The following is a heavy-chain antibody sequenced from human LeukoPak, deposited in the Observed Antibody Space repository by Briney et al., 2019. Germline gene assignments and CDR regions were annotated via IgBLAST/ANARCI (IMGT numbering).Heavy chain of an antibody. CDR1: GGTFSSYA. V-gene: IGHV1-69*05. J-gene: IGHJ6*03. CDR2: IIPIFGTA. CDR3: ASCYTFDHYMDV. D-gene: IGHD3-16*02. Sequence: ASVKVSCKASGGTFSSYAISWVRQVPGQGLEWMGGIIPIFGTANYAQKFQGRVTITTDESTSTAYMELSSLRSEDTAVYYCASCYTFDHYMDVWGKGTTVTVSS.